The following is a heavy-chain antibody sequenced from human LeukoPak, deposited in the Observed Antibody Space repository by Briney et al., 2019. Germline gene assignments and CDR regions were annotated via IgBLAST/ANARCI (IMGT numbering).Heavy chain of an antibody. Sequence: PGGSLRLSCAASGFTFSSYGMHWVRQAPGKGLEWVAVIWYDGSNKYYADSVKGRFTISRDNSKNTLYLQMNSLRAENTAAYYCARGSLYYYDSSGTDYWGQGTLVTVSS. CDR1: GFTFSSYG. D-gene: IGHD3-22*01. J-gene: IGHJ4*02. CDR3: ARGSLYYYDSSGTDY. CDR2: IWYDGSNK. V-gene: IGHV3-33*01.